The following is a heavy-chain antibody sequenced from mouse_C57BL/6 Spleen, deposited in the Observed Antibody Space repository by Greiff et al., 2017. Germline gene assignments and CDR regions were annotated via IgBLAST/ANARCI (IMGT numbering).Heavy chain of an antibody. CDR2: IHPNSGST. J-gene: IGHJ2*01. V-gene: IGHV1-64*01. D-gene: IGHD2-5*01. CDR1: GYTFTSYW. Sequence: QVQLQQPGAELVKPGVSVKLSCKASGYTFTSYWMHWVKQRPGQGLEWIGMIHPNSGSTNYNEKFKSKATLTVDKSSSTAYMQLSSLTSEDSAVYYCARDSNYDFDYWGQGTTLTVSS. CDR3: ARDSNYDFDY.